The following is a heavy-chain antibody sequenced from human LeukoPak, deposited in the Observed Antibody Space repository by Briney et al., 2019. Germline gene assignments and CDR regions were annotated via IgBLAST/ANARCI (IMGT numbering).Heavy chain of an antibody. J-gene: IGHJ4*02. CDR1: GFTFSSYG. CDR2: ISYDGSNK. V-gene: IGHV3-30*18. Sequence: GRSLRLSCAASGFTFSSYGMHWVRQAPGKGREWVAVISYDGSNKCYADSVKGRFTISRDNSKNTLYLQMNSLRAEDTAVYYCAKDPRDIVVVPAAILQWLVPYYFDYWGQGTLVTVSS. D-gene: IGHD2-2*02. CDR3: AKDPRDIVVVPAAILQWLVPYYFDY.